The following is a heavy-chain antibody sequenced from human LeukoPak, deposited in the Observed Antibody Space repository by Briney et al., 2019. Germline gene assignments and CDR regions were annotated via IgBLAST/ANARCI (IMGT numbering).Heavy chain of an antibody. V-gene: IGHV1-69*05. CDR1: GGTFSSYA. CDR2: IIPIFGTA. Sequence: SVKVSCMASGGTFSSYAISWVRQAPGQGLEWMGRIIPIFGTANYAQKFQGRVTITTDESTSTAYMELSSLRSEDTAVYYCARGEGTLPWPHFDYWGQGTLVTVSS. CDR3: ARGEGTLPWPHFDY. J-gene: IGHJ4*02. D-gene: IGHD3-16*01.